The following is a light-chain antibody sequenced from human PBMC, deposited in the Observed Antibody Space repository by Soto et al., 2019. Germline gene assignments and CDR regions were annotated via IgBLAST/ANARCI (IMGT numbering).Light chain of an antibody. CDR3: QKYNSAPRLT. V-gene: IGKV1-27*01. J-gene: IGKJ3*01. CDR1: QGISNY. CDR2: AAS. Sequence: DIQMTQSPSSLSASAGDRVTITCRASQGISNYLAWYQQKPGKVPKLLIYAASTLQSGVPSRFSGSGSGTDFTLTISSLQPEDVATYYCQKYNSAPRLTFGPGTKVDIK.